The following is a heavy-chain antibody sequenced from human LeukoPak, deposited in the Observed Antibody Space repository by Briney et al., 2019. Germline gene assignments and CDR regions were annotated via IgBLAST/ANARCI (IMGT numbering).Heavy chain of an antibody. V-gene: IGHV4-39*07. D-gene: IGHD2-2*01. CDR3: ARDTPPPGYCSSTSCLNWFDP. CDR1: GGSISSSSYY. J-gene: IGHJ5*02. CDR2: IYYSGST. Sequence: PSETLSLTCTVSGGSISSSSYYWGWIRQPPGKGLEWIGSIYYSGSTNYNPSLKSRVTMSVDTSKNQFSLKLSSVTAADTAVYYCARDTPPPGYCSSTSCLNWFDPWGQGTLVTVSS.